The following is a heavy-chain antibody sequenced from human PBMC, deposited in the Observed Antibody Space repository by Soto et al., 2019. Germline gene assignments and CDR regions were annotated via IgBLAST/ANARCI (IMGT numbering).Heavy chain of an antibody. J-gene: IGHJ6*03. CDR1: GYTSTNYG. Sequence: ASVKVSCKASGYTSTNYGIHWVRQAPGQGLEWMGVINPNGGSTVYAQKFQGRVTLTRDTSTSTVYVELSSLRSDDTAVYFCVRATAARQRDYSYHYYLHIWGKGTTVTVSS. D-gene: IGHD6-6*01. CDR3: VRATAARQRDYSYHYYLHI. CDR2: INPNGGST. V-gene: IGHV1-46*03.